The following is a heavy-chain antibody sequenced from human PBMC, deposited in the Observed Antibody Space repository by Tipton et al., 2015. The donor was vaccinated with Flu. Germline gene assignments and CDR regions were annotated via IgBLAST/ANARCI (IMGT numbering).Heavy chain of an antibody. D-gene: IGHD3-3*01. CDR3: ARTWSGYYIDY. V-gene: IGHV4-61*02. CDR2: IYTSGST. J-gene: IGHJ4*02. CDR1: GGSISSGSYY. Sequence: TLSLTCTVSGGSISSGSYYWSWIRQPAGKGLEWIGRIYTSGSTNYNPSLKSRVTMSVDTSKNQFSLKLSSVTAADTAVYYCARTWSGYYIDYWGQGTLVTVSS.